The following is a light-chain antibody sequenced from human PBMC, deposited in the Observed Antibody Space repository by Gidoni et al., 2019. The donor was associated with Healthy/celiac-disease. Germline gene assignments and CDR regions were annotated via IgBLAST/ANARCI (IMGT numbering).Light chain of an antibody. V-gene: IGLV1-44*01. J-gene: IGLJ3*02. CDR2: SNN. Sequence: QSVLTQPPSASGTPGQRVTISCSGSSSNIESNTVNWYQQLPGTAPKLLIYSNNQRPSGVPDRFSGSKSGTSASLAISGLQSEYEADYYCAAWDDSLNGWVFGGGTKLTVL. CDR1: SSNIESNT. CDR3: AAWDDSLNGWV.